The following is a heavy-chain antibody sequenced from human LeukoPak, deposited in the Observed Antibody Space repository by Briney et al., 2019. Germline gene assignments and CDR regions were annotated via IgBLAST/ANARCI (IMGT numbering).Heavy chain of an antibody. CDR3: ARGSSGYSNAFDI. CDR1: GDTLTGYY. D-gene: IGHD3-22*01. J-gene: IGHJ3*02. V-gene: IGHV1-2*02. CDR2: INPNSGGT. Sequence: GASVKLSCKASGDTLTGYYMHWVRQAPGQGLEWMGWINPNSGGTNYAQKLQGRVTMTRDTSISTAYMELSRLRSDDTAVYYCARGSSGYSNAFDIWGQGTMLTVSS.